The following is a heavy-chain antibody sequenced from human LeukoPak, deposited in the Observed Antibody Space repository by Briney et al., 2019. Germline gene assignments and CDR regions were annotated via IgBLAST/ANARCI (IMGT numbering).Heavy chain of an antibody. V-gene: IGHV1-46*01. CDR2: INPSGGST. D-gene: IGHD6-13*01. J-gene: IGHJ3*02. CDR3: ARDASSSSSWPGGAFDI. Sequence: ASVKVSCKASGYTFTSYYMHWVRQAPGQGLEWMGIINPSGGSTSYAQKFQGRVTMTRDTSTSTVYMELSSLRSEGTAVYYCARDASSSSSWPGGAFDIWGQGTMVTVSS. CDR1: GYTFTSYY.